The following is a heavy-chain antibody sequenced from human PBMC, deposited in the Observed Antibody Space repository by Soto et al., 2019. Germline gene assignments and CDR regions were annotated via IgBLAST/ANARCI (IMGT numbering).Heavy chain of an antibody. J-gene: IGHJ6*02. CDR2: IDPRDSHT. Sequence: GESLKISCKGSGYSFTKHWISWVRQMPGKRLEWMGEIDPRDSHTNYSPSFQGHVTISVDRSNSTAYLQWSSLKASDTAMYYCARHYSSSSFMDVWGQGTTVTVS. V-gene: IGHV5-10-1*01. CDR3: ARHYSSSSFMDV. D-gene: IGHD6-6*01. CDR1: GYSFTKHW.